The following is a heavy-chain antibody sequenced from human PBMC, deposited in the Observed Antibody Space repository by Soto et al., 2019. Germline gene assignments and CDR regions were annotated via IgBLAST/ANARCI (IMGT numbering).Heavy chain of an antibody. CDR1: AYSFTSYW. D-gene: IGHD6-13*01. Sequence: GESLKISCQVSAYSFTSYWIGWVRQMPGKGLEWMGIIYPGDSDTRYSPSFQGQVTISADKSISTAYLQRSSLKASDTAMYYCARLAAFGTYHYYYGMDVWGQGTTVTVSS. V-gene: IGHV5-51*01. CDR3: ARLAAFGTYHYYYGMDV. J-gene: IGHJ6*02. CDR2: IYPGDSDT.